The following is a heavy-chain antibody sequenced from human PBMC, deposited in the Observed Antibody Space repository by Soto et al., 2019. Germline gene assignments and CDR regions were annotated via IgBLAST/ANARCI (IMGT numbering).Heavy chain of an antibody. J-gene: IGHJ6*03. CDR3: ARGGSGSQRGHYYYYMDV. D-gene: IGHD3-10*01. Sequence: GGSLRLSCAASGFTVSSNYMSWVRQAPGKGLEWVSVIYSGGSTYYADSVTCRFTISRDHSKNTLYRQMNDLRAEDTAVYYCARGGSGSQRGHYYYYMDVWGKGTTVTVSS. CDR2: IYSGGST. V-gene: IGHV3-66*01. CDR1: GFTVSSNY.